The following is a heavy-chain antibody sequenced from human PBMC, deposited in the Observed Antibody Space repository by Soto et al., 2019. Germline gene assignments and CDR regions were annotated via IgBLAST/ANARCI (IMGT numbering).Heavy chain of an antibody. J-gene: IGHJ4*02. CDR3: AKVLCGGDCYSIFDY. D-gene: IGHD2-21*02. Sequence: GGSLRLSCAASGFTFSSYVMHWVRQAPGKGLEWVAVISYDGSNKYYADSVKGRFTISRDNSKNTLYLQMNSLRAEDTAVYYCAKVLCGGDCYSIFDYWGQGTLVTVSS. CDR1: GFTFSSYV. V-gene: IGHV3-30*18. CDR2: ISYDGSNK.